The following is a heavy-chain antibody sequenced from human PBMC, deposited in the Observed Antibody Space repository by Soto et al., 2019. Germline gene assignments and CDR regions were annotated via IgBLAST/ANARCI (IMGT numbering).Heavy chain of an antibody. CDR1: GFTFDDFA. D-gene: IGHD5-18*01. V-gene: IGHV3-9*01. CDR2: ISWNSGNI. Sequence: GGSLRLSCAASGFTFDDFAMYWVRQVLGKGLEWVSSISWNSGNIGYADSVKGRFTTSRDNAENSLYLQMNSLRPEDTALYYCVRSKGGYSYGTPFDYWGQGTLVTVSS. CDR3: VRSKGGYSYGTPFDY. J-gene: IGHJ4*02.